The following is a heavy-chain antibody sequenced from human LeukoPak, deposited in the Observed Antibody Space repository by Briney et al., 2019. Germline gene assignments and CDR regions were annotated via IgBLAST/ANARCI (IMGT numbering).Heavy chain of an antibody. D-gene: IGHD6-19*01. CDR3: ARVKQWLVRRYFDY. CDR1: GFTFSDYY. J-gene: IGHJ4*02. CDR2: ISSSGSTI. Sequence: GGSLRLSCAASGFTFSDYYMSLIRQAPGKGLEWVSYISSSGSTIYYADSVKGRFTISRDNAKNSLYLQMNSLRAEDTAVYYCARVKQWLVRRYFDYWGQGTLVTVSS. V-gene: IGHV3-11*01.